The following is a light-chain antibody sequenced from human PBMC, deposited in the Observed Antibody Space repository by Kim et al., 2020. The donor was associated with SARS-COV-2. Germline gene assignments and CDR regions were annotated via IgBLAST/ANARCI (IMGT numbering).Light chain of an antibody. CDR1: HDISNY. V-gene: IGKV1-16*02. J-gene: IGKJ1*01. Sequence: DIQVSQSPSSLSASVGDRVTITCRASHDISNYLAWYQQKPGKAPKPLVYGASTLQSGVPSKFSGSGSGTDFTLTISCLQSEDFATYYCQQYYSYPRTFGQGTKVDIK. CDR2: GAS. CDR3: QQYYSYPRT.